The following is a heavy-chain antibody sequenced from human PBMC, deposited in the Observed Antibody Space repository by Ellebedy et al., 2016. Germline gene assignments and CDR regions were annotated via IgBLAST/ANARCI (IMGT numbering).Heavy chain of an antibody. V-gene: IGHV3-7*01. CDR2: MRDDGSEK. D-gene: IGHD3-10*01. CDR3: ARQPLVQGLISHFDF. Sequence: GESLKISCAASGFTFSSYWMSWVRQAPGKGLEWVANMRDDGSEKYYVDSVRGRFTISRDNAKNSLSLQMNNLRAEDTAVYYCARQPLVQGLISHFDFWGQGTLVTVSS. J-gene: IGHJ4*02. CDR1: GFTFSSYW.